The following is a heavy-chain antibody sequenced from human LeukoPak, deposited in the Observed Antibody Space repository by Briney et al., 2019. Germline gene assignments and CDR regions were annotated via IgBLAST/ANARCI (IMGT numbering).Heavy chain of an antibody. CDR3: ASPSGYSSGWGAFDI. J-gene: IGHJ3*02. CDR2: INPNSGGT. Sequence: ASVKVSCKASGYTFTGYYMHWVRQAPGQGLEWMGWINPNSGGTNYAQKFQGRVTMTRDTSISTAYMELSRLRSDDTAVYYCASPSGYSSGWGAFDIWGQGTMVTVSS. CDR1: GYTFTGYY. V-gene: IGHV1-2*02. D-gene: IGHD6-19*01.